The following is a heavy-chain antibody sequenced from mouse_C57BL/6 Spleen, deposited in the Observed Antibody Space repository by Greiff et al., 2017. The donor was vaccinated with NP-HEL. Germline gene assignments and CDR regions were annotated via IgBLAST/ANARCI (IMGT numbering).Heavy chain of an antibody. CDR1: GYSITSGYF. Sequence: VQLKESGPGLVKPSQSLSLTCSVSGYSITSGYFWYWNRRLPGNKLDWVGFISYDGSNNYNPSLKNRITITPDTSKNQVFLKLNSVTTEDTATYYWARGGAWDVYYFGYWGQGTTLTVSA. V-gene: IGHV3-6*01. CDR3: ARGGAWDVYYFGY. CDR2: ISYDGSN. D-gene: IGHD4-1*01. J-gene: IGHJ2*01.